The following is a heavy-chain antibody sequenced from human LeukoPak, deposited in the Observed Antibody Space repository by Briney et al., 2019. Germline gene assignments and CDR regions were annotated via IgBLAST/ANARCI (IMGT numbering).Heavy chain of an antibody. CDR3: ASRRDGYNWSDY. D-gene: IGHD5-24*01. V-gene: IGHV4-39*07. CDR2: IYYSGST. J-gene: IGHJ4*02. CDR1: GGSISSSSYY. Sequence: SETLSLTCTVSGGSISSSSYYWGWIRQPPGKGLEWIGSIYYSGSTYYNPSLKSRVTISVDTSKNQFSLKLSSVTAADTAVYYCASRRDGYNWSDYWGQGTLVTVSS.